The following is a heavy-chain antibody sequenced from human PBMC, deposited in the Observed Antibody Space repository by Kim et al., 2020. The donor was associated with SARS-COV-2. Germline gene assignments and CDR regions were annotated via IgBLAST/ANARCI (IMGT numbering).Heavy chain of an antibody. Sequence: SVKVSCKASGGTFSSYAISWVRQAPGQGLEWMGGIIPIFGTANYAQKFHGRVTITADESTSTAYMELSSLRSEDTAVYYCARTSGSYSLSYYFDYWGQGTLVTVSS. CDR1: GGTFSSYA. D-gene: IGHD1-26*01. V-gene: IGHV1-69*13. J-gene: IGHJ4*02. CDR2: IIPIFGTA. CDR3: ARTSGSYSLSYYFDY.